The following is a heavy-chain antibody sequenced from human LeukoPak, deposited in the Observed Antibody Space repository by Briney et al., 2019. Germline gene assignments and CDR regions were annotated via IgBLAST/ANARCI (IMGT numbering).Heavy chain of an antibody. Sequence: SETLSLTCTVSGGSISSYYWSLIRQPPGKGLEWIGYIYYSGSTNYNPSLKSRVTISVDTSKNQFSLKLSSVTAADTAVYYCARGHRGGLFWFDPWGQGTLVTVSS. CDR3: ARGHRGGLFWFDP. V-gene: IGHV4-59*01. CDR2: IYYSGST. D-gene: IGHD3-16*01. J-gene: IGHJ5*02. CDR1: GGSISSYY.